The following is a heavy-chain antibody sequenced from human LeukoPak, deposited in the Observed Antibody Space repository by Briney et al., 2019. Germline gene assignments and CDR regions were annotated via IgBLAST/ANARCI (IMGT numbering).Heavy chain of an antibody. D-gene: IGHD6-13*01. Sequence: PSETLSLTXTVSGGSISSYYWSWIRQPPGKGLEWIGYIYYSGSTNYNPSLKSRVTISVDTSKNQFSLKLSSVTAADTAVYYCARAPSSSWYNPDAFDIWGQGTMVTVSS. J-gene: IGHJ3*02. CDR2: IYYSGST. CDR3: ARAPSSSWYNPDAFDI. V-gene: IGHV4-59*01. CDR1: GGSISSYY.